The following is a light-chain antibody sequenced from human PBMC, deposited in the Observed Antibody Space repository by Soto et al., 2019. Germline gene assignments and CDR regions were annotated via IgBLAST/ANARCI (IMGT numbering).Light chain of an antibody. Sequence: ETVLTQSPGTLSLSPGERATLSCRASQTVSSSYLAWYQQKPGQALRLLIYGASSRATGIPDRFSGSGSGTDFTLTISRLEPEDVAVYYCQQYCQQYGSSPPSWTFGQGTRVEIK. V-gene: IGKV3-20*01. CDR2: GAS. J-gene: IGKJ1*01. CDR1: QTVSSSY. CDR3: QQYCQQYGSSPPSWT.